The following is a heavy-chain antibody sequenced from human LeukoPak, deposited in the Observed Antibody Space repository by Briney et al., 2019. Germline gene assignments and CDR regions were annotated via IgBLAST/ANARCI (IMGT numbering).Heavy chain of an antibody. CDR3: TTRNYYDTSGYPQDYFDH. CDR1: GFTFSDFA. V-gene: IGHV3-73*01. D-gene: IGHD3-22*01. J-gene: IGHJ4*02. Sequence: QPGGSLKLSCAASGFTFSDFAMHWVRQDSGKGLEWVGRIRSKANNYATEYAASVKGRFTISRDDSKNTAYLQMNSLKTEDTAVYYCTTRNYYDTSGYPQDYFDHWGQGTLVTVPS. CDR2: IRSKANNYAT.